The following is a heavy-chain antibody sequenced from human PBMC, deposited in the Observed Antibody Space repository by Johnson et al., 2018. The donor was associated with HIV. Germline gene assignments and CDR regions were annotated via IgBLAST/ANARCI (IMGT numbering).Heavy chain of an antibody. CDR1: GFTFSSYG. V-gene: IGHV3-33*01. J-gene: IGHJ3*02. D-gene: IGHD1-14*01. Sequence: QEQLVESGGGVVQPGRSLRLSCAASGFTFSSYGRHWVRQAQGKGLEWVAVIWADGSEKYYADSVQGRFTISSDNAKNSLYLQMNSLRAEDTALYYCAREGQEPPVQKDAFDIWGQGTMVTVSS. CDR3: AREGQEPPVQKDAFDI. CDR2: IWADGSEK.